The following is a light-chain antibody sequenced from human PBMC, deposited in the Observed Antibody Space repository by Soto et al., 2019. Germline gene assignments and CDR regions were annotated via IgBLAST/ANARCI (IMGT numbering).Light chain of an antibody. CDR3: MQATQSRT. CDR1: QSLVYSDGNSY. V-gene: IGKV2-24*01. Sequence: DIVLTQTPLSSPVTLGQPASISCRSSQSLVYSDGNSYLSWLQQRAGQPLRLLIYQVSERFSGVQDRFSGCVAGTDFTMNISRVEPEDVGVYYCMQATQSRTFGQGTRLEIK. J-gene: IGKJ5*01. CDR2: QVS.